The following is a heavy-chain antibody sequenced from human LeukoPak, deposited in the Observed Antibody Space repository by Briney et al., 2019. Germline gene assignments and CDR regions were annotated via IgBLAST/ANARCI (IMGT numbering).Heavy chain of an antibody. V-gene: IGHV3-21*01. Sequence: GGSLRLSCAASGFTFSSYSMNWVRQAPGKGLEWVSSISSSSSYIYYADSVKGRFTISRDNAKNSLYLRMNSLRAEDTAVYYCARDRGAAAGMLDYWGQGTLVTVSS. J-gene: IGHJ4*02. CDR2: ISSSSSYI. D-gene: IGHD6-13*01. CDR1: GFTFSSYS. CDR3: ARDRGAAAGMLDY.